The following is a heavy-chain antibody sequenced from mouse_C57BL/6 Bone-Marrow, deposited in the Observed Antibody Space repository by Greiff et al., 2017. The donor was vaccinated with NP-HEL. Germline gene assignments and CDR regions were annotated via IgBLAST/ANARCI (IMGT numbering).Heavy chain of an antibody. D-gene: IGHD2-1*01. CDR1: GYTFTDYY. J-gene: IGHJ4*01. CDR3: ARRVYGKNYYAMDY. V-gene: IGHV1-26*01. CDR2: INPNNGGT. Sequence: VQLQQSGPELVKPGASVKISCKASGYTFTDYYMNWVKQSHGKSLEWIGDINPNNGGTSYNQKFKGKATLTVDKSSSTAYMELRSLTSEYSAVYYCARRVYGKNYYAMDYWGQGTSVTVSS.